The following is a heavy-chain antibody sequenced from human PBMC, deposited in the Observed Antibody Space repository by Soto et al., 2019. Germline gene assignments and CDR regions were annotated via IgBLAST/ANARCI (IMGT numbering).Heavy chain of an antibody. J-gene: IGHJ4*02. CDR3: ARGGALSTSLYWGDGLDS. Sequence: QVQLEQSGSEVKKSGSSVKVSCKASGYSFSSHAITWVRQAPGQGLEWMGGIIPVFGTPSYAQKFQGRVKISADKSKNTSYLELRSLRSEDTAVYYCARGGALSTSLYWGDGLDSWGQGTQVTVSS. CDR1: GYSFSSHA. CDR2: IIPVFGTP. V-gene: IGHV1-69*06. D-gene: IGHD2-8*02.